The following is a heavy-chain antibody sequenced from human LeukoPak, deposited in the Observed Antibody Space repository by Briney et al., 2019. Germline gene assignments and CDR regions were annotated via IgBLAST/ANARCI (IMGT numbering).Heavy chain of an antibody. CDR1: GFTFSSYA. J-gene: IGHJ4*02. CDR3: AKGGPILWFGEFLSYFDY. Sequence: GGSLRLSCAASGFTFSSYAMSWVRQAPGKGLEWVSRISGSGGSTYYADSVKGRFTISRDNSKNTLYLQMSSLRAEDTAVYYCAKGGPILWFGEFLSYFDYWGQGTLVTVSS. D-gene: IGHD3-10*01. V-gene: IGHV3-23*01. CDR2: ISGSGGST.